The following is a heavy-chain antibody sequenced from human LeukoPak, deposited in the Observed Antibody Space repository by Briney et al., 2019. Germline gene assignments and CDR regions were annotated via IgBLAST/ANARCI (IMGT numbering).Heavy chain of an antibody. Sequence: PSETLSLTCIVSGGSISSSSYYWGWIRQPPGKGLEWIGSIYYSGSTYYNPSLKSRVTISVDTSKNQFSLKLSSVTAADTAVYYCARTNPSFDYWGQGTLVTVSS. J-gene: IGHJ4*02. CDR3: ARTNPSFDY. CDR1: GGSISSSSYY. V-gene: IGHV4-39*01. CDR2: IYYSGST.